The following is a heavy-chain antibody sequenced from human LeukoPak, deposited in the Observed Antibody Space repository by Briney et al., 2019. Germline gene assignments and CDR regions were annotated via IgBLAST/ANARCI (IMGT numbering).Heavy chain of an antibody. CDR2: ISYDGTDK. J-gene: IGHJ4*02. D-gene: IGHD3-10*01. CDR3: AKDQGGYYGSGSYSPLDY. Sequence: GKSLRLSCAVSGLTFSSYGMHWVRQAPGKGLEWVALISYDGTDKYYADSVKGRFTISRDNSKNTLNLQMDSLRPEDTAVYYCAKDQGGYYGSGSYSPLDYWGQGTLVTVSS. CDR1: GLTFSSYG. V-gene: IGHV3-30*18.